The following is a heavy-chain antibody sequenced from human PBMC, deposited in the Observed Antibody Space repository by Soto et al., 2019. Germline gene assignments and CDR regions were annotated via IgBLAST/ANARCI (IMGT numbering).Heavy chain of an antibody. D-gene: IGHD3-9*01. Sequence: QPGGSLRLSCAASGFTFSSYAMSWVRQAPGKGLEWVSAISGSGGSTYYADSVKGRFTISRDNSKNTLYLQMNSLRAEDTAVYYCAKEGRYFDWVSEGPRHYYYYGMDVWGQGTTVTVSS. V-gene: IGHV3-23*01. CDR2: ISGSGGST. J-gene: IGHJ6*02. CDR3: AKEGRYFDWVSEGPRHYYYYGMDV. CDR1: GFTFSSYA.